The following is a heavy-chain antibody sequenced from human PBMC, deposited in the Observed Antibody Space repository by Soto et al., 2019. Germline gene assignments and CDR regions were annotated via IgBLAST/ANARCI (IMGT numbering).Heavy chain of an antibody. CDR3: ARDLFAGQQLFIPWFEP. J-gene: IGHJ5*02. CDR1: GFPFSAYN. V-gene: IGHV3-21*06. D-gene: IGHD2-21*01. CDR2: ITSKTGQI. Sequence: GGSLRLSCTGSGFPFSAYNMNWVRQVPGKGPEWISSITSKTGQIYYAESVKGRFTISRDNAKNSLYLEMNRLGAEDTAVYFCARDLFAGQQLFIPWFEPWGQGTLFTVSS.